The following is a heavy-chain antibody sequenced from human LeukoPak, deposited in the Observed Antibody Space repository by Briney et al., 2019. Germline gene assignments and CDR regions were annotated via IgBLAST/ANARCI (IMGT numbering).Heavy chain of an antibody. V-gene: IGHV4-39*07. CDR1: GGSISSSSYY. CDR2: IYYSGST. CDR3: ARDRNPSDLMTPMSLFDP. Sequence: PSETLSLTCTVAGGSISSSSYYWGWLRQPPGKGLEWIGSIYYSGSTYYNPSLKSRVTISVDTSKNQFSLKLSSVTAADTAVYYCARDRNPSDLMTPMSLFDPWGQGTLVTVSS. D-gene: IGHD4-17*01. J-gene: IGHJ5*02.